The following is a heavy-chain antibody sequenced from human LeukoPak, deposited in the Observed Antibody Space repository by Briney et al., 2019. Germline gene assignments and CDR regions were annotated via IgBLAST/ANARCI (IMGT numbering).Heavy chain of an antibody. CDR1: GFTFSTYE. CDR3: ARSAGGGHMDA. D-gene: IGHD3-10*01. Sequence: GGSLRLSCAASGFTFSTYEMNWVRQAPGKGLEWVSYISSSGSTIYYADSVKGRSTISRDNAKNSLYLQMNSLRAEDTAVYYCARSAGGGHMDAWGKGTTVTMSS. CDR2: ISSSGSTI. V-gene: IGHV3-48*03. J-gene: IGHJ6*03.